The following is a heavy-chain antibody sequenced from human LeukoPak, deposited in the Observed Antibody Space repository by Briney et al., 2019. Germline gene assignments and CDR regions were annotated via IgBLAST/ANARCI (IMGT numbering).Heavy chain of an antibody. CDR2: ISYDGSNK. Sequence: GRSLRLSCAASGFTFSSYAMHWVRQAPGKGLEWVAVISYDGSNKYYADSVKGRFTISRDNSKNTLYLQMNGLRAEDTAVYYCARVEVTSVTAPAPYYYGMDVWGQGTTVTVSS. CDR3: ARVEVTSVTAPAPYYYGMDV. CDR1: GFTFSSYA. V-gene: IGHV3-30-3*01. D-gene: IGHD2-21*02. J-gene: IGHJ6*02.